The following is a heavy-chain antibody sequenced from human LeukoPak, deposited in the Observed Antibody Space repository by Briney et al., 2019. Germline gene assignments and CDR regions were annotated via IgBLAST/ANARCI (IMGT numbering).Heavy chain of an antibody. Sequence: PGGSLRLSCAASGFSVSSNHMNWVRQAPGKGLEWVSLIYSDSSTYYADSMKGRFTISRDNYKNTLYLQMNSLRAEDTALYYCARDSPNAGTDYWGQGTLVTVSS. CDR1: GFSVSSNH. V-gene: IGHV3-66*01. CDR2: IYSDSST. CDR3: ARDSPNAGTDY. J-gene: IGHJ4*02.